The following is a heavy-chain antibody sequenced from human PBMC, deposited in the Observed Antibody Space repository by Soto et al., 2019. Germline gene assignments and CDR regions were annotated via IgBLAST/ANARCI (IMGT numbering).Heavy chain of an antibody. Sequence: QVQLVQSGDEVKKPGASVKVSCKASGYTFTSYAMHWVRQAPGQRLEWMGWINAGNGNTKYSQKFQGRVTITRDTSASTAYKELSSLRSEDNAVYSCARGGSLYWYFDLWGRVTLVTVTS. CDR1: GYTFTSYA. V-gene: IGHV1-3*01. CDR3: ARGGSLYWYFDL. CDR2: INAGNGNT. J-gene: IGHJ2*01. D-gene: IGHD1-26*01.